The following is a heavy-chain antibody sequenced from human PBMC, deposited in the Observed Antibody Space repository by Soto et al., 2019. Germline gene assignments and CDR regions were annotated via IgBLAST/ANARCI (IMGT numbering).Heavy chain of an antibody. V-gene: IGHV3-23*01. CDR3: AKAGFLEWLLYGMDV. D-gene: IGHD3-3*01. CDR2: IIGSGGST. J-gene: IGHJ6*02. CDR1: GFTFSSYA. Sequence: GVALRLSCAASGFTFSSYAMSWVRQAPGKGLEWVSAIIGSGGSTYYADSVKGRFTISRDNSKNTLYLQMNSLRAEDTAVYYCAKAGFLEWLLYGMDVWGQGTTVTVSS.